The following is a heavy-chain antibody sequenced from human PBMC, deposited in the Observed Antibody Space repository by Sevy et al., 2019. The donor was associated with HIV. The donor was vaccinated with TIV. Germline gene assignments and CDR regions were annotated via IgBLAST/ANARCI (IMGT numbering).Heavy chain of an antibody. CDR3: ARHMTTTGTRGFDY. Sequence: SETLSLTCSLSGDSINNNRWWSWVRQPPGQGLEWIGEIFRTGKAKYNASLESRVTISVDPSNNQIYLRLTSVTAADTAFYYCARHMTTTGTRGFDYWGLGALVTVSS. CDR2: IFRTGKA. J-gene: IGHJ4*02. D-gene: IGHD1-1*01. CDR1: GDSINNNRW. V-gene: IGHV4-4*02.